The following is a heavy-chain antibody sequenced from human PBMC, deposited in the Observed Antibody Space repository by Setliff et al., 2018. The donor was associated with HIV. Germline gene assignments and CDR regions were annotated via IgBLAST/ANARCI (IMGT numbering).Heavy chain of an antibody. CDR3: ARAHYYGSGMSSGGMDV. J-gene: IGHJ6*02. V-gene: IGHV3-48*04. CDR2: IDTSSAII. CDR1: GFTFSTYN. Sequence: PGGSLRLSCAASGFTFSTYNMNWVRQAPGKELEWVAYIDTSSAIIHYANSVKGRFTISRDNAKNSLYLQINSLRAEDTAVYYCARAHYYGSGMSSGGMDVWGQGTTVTVSS. D-gene: IGHD3-10*01.